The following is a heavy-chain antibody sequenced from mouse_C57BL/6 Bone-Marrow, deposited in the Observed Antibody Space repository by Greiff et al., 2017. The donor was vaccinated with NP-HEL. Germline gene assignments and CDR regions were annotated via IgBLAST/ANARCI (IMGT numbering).Heavy chain of an antibody. CDR1: GYTFTDYY. CDR3: ARYGNYVDY. Sequence: VQLQQSGPELVKPGASVKISCKASGYTFTDYYMNWVKQSHGKSLEWIGDINPNNGGTSYNQKFKGKATLTVDKSSSTAYMQLSSLTSEDSAVYYCARYGNYVDYWGQGTTLTVSS. CDR2: INPNNGGT. D-gene: IGHD2-1*01. J-gene: IGHJ2*01. V-gene: IGHV1-26*01.